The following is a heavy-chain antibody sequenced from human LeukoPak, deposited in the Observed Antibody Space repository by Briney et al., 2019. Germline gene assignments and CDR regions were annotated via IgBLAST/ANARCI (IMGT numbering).Heavy chain of an antibody. D-gene: IGHD3-16*02. CDR1: GFTFSSYA. Sequence: GGSLRLSCETSGFTFSSYAMSWVRQAPGKGLEWVSSVTGSGGTTYYADSVKGRFTISRDHSKHTLYLQMNSLRDADTAVYYCARDVSEDYRVWGRYRSDSWGQGTLVTVSS. J-gene: IGHJ4*02. V-gene: IGHV3-23*01. CDR3: ARDVSEDYRVWGRYRSDS. CDR2: VTGSGGTT.